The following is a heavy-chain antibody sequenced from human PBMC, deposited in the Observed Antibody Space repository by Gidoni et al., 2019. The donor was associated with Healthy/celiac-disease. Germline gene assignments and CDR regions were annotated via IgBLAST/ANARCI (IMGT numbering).Heavy chain of an antibody. J-gene: IGHJ4*02. CDR1: GSPFTGYY. D-gene: IGHD2-21*01. CDR3: ARSDTGYSNFDY. CDR2: INPNSGCT. V-gene: IGHV1-2*02. Sequence: HVQLVQSGAEVQKPGASVKVSCKAYGSPFTGYYMHWVRQAPGQGLEWMGWINPNSGCTNDAQKFQGRVTMTRDTSISTADMELSRLRSDDTAVYYCARSDTGYSNFDYWGQGTLVTVSS.